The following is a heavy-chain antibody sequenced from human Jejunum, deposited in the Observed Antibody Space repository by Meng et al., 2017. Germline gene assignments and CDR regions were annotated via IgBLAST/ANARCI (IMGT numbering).Heavy chain of an antibody. CDR3: TRDGSNYKDRFDY. J-gene: IGHJ4*01. Sequence: GGSLRLSCAASGFTFSDYLMHWVRQAPGKGLEWVALIWFDGNDKNYADSVKGRFTISRDNSRKTLYLQMNRLRTEDTALYYCTRDGSNYKDRFDYWGHGTLVTVSS. CDR1: GFTFSDYL. D-gene: IGHD5-24*01. CDR2: IWFDGNDK. V-gene: IGHV3-33*08.